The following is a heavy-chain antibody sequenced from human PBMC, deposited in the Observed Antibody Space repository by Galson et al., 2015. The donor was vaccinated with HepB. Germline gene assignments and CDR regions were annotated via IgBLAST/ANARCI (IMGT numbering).Heavy chain of an antibody. V-gene: IGHV1-24*01. CDR3: GTRGSHGAFDI. D-gene: IGHD1-26*01. J-gene: IGHJ3*02. Sequence: SVKVSCKVSGYTLTELSMHWVRQAPGKGLEWMGGFDPVDGETIYAQKFQGRVTKTEDTSTDTAYMELSSLRSEDTAVYYCGTRGSHGAFDIWGQGTMVTVSS. CDR2: FDPVDGET. CDR1: GYTLTELS.